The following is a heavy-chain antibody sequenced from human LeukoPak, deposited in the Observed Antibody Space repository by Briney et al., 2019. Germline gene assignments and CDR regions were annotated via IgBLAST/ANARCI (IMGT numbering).Heavy chain of an antibody. D-gene: IGHD3-16*01. CDR3: VRKPPRGKDRSPFDY. Sequence: SETLSLTCTVSGGSISSSSYYWGWIRQPPGKGLEWIGSIYYSGSTYYNPSLKSRVTISVDTSKNQFSLKLSSVTAADTAVYYCVRKPPRGKDRSPFDYWGQGTLVTVSS. CDR2: IYYSGST. V-gene: IGHV4-39*01. CDR1: GGSISSSSYY. J-gene: IGHJ4*02.